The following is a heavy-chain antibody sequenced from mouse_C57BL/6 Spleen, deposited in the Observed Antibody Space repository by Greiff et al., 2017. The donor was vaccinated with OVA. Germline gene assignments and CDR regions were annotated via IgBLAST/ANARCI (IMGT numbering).Heavy chain of an antibody. V-gene: IGHV1-54*01. D-gene: IGHD2-2*01. CDR2: INPGSGGT. Sequence: QVQLKESGAELVRPGTSVKVSCKASGYAFTNYLIEWVKQRPGQGLEWIGVINPGSGGTNYNEKFKGKATLTADKSSSTAYMQLSSLTSEDSAVYFCAKRGVYYGYYYAMDYWGQGTSVTVSS. CDR3: AKRGVYYGYYYAMDY. J-gene: IGHJ4*01. CDR1: GYAFTNYL.